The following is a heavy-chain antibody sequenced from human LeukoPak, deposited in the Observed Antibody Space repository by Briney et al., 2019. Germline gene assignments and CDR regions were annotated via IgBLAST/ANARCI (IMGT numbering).Heavy chain of an antibody. CDR3: ARVSGLGLNEYYQH. D-gene: IGHD3-16*01. CDR1: GLTFADSW. J-gene: IGHJ1*01. Sequence: GGALRLSCAASGLTFADSWMHWGRHAPREGLLWVSRINNDVSDTRYADSVRGRFTISRDSAQNTLYLQMNSLRAEDTAVYYCARVSGLGLNEYYQHWGQGPLVPVPS. CDR2: INNDVSDT. V-gene: IGHV3-74*01.